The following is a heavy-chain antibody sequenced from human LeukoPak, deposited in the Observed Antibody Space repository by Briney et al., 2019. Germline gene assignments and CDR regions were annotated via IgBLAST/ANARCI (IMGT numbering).Heavy chain of an antibody. Sequence: SETLSLTCAVYGGSFSGYYWSWIRQPPGKGLEWIGEINHSGSTNYNPSLKSRVTISVDTSKNQFSLKLSSVTAADTAVYYCARCRLTMVRGVIIWYYYYYMDVWGKGTTVTVSS. CDR3: ARCRLTMVRGVIIWYYYYYMDV. V-gene: IGHV4-34*01. CDR2: INHSGST. CDR1: GGSFSGYY. J-gene: IGHJ6*03. D-gene: IGHD3-10*01.